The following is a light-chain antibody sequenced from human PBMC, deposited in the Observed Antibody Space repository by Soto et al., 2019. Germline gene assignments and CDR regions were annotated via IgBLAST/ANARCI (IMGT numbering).Light chain of an antibody. CDR2: EGS. Sequence: QSALTQPASVSGSPGQSITISCTRTSSDVGSYNLVSWYQQHPGKAPKLMIYEGSKRPSGVSNRFSGSKSGNTASLTISGLQADDEADYYCCSYAGSSTYVFGTGTKVTVL. J-gene: IGLJ1*01. CDR1: SSDVGSYNL. CDR3: CSYAGSSTYV. V-gene: IGLV2-23*01.